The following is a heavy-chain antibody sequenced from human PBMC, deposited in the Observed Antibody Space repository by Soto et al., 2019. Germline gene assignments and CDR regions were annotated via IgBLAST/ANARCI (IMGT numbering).Heavy chain of an antibody. CDR2: ISSSSSTI. J-gene: IGHJ3*02. V-gene: IGHV3-48*02. D-gene: IGHD2-8*01. Sequence: PGGSLRLSCAASGFTFSSYSMNWVRQAPGKGLEWVPYISSSSSTIYYADSVKGRFTISRDNAKNSLYLQMNSLRDEDTAVYYCARDASIVLMVYAKYLGAFDIWGQGTMVTVSS. CDR1: GFTFSSYS. CDR3: ARDASIVLMVYAKYLGAFDI.